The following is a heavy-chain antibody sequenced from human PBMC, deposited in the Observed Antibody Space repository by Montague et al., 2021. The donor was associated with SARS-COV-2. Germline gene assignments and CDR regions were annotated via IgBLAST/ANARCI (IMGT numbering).Heavy chain of an antibody. CDR3: VRGGACSGGKCNGGARD. CDR1: GFTFRSYT. D-gene: IGHD2-15*01. J-gene: IGHJ4*02. V-gene: IGHV3-21*01. Sequence: SLRLSCAASGFTFRSYTMNWVRQSPGMGLEWVSFISSSSSIYYADSLKGRFTISRDNAKNSLYLQMNSLRVEDTAVYYCVRGGACSGGKCNGGARDWGQGTLVTVSS. CDR2: ISSSSSI.